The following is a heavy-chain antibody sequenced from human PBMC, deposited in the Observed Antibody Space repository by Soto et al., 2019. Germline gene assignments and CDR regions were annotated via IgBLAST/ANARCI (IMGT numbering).Heavy chain of an antibody. D-gene: IGHD5-18*01. J-gene: IGHJ4*02. CDR2: IWYDGSNK. CDR3: ARDSTAMATSDFDY. Sequence: QVQLVESGGGVVQPGRSLRLSCAASGFTFSSYGMHWVRQAPGKGLEWVAVIWYDGSNKYYADSVKGRFTISRDNSKNTLYLQMNSLRAEDTAVYYCARDSTAMATSDFDYWGQGTLVTVSS. V-gene: IGHV3-33*01. CDR1: GFTFSSYG.